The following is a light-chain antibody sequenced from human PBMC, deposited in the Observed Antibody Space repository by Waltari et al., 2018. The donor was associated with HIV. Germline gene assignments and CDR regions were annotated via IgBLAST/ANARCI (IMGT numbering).Light chain of an antibody. CDR3: QQYYSTPRT. Sequence: DIVMTQSPDSLVVSLGERATINCKSSQSVLYSSNNKNYLAWYQQKPGQPPKLLIYWASTRESGVPDRFGGSGSGTDFTLTISSLQAEDVAVYYCQQYYSTPRTFGQGTKLEIK. CDR2: WAS. V-gene: IGKV4-1*01. CDR1: QSVLYSSNNKNY. J-gene: IGKJ2*01.